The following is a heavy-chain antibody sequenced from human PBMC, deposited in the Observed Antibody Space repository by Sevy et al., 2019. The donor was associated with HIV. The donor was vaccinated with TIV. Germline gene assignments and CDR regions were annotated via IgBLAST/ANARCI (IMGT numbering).Heavy chain of an antibody. CDR2: MNPNTGNT. J-gene: IGHJ5*02. Sequence: ASVKVSCKASGYTFTSYDINWVRQDSGQGLEWMGWMNPNTGNTGYAQKFQGRVTMTRNTSISTAYMELSSLRSEDTAVYYCARHRDYYDSSGYGTFDPWGQGTLVTVSS. D-gene: IGHD3-22*01. V-gene: IGHV1-8*01. CDR1: GYTFTSYD. CDR3: ARHRDYYDSSGYGTFDP.